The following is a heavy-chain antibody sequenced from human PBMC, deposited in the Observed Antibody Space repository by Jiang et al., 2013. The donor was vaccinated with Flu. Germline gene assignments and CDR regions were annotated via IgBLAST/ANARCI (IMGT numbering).Heavy chain of an antibody. Sequence: QSGSELKKPGASVKVSCKASGYRFRTFTMHCVRQAPGQGLAWMGWINTNTGNPTYAQGFTGRFVFSLDTSVSTAYLQICSLKAEDTAVYYCARDSVRSSITMVRPFDYWGQGTLVTVSS. D-gene: IGHD3-10*01. V-gene: IGHV7-4-1*01. CDR3: ARDSVRSSITMVRPFDY. J-gene: IGHJ4*02. CDR2: INTNTGNP. CDR1: GYRFRTFT.